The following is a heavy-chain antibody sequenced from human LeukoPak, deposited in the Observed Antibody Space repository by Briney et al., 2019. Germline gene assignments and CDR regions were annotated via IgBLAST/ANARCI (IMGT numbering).Heavy chain of an antibody. V-gene: IGHV4-59*01. D-gene: IGHD3-10*02. Sequence: PSETLSLTCTVSGGSISSYYWSWIRQPPGKGLEWIGYTYYSGSTNYNPSLKSRVTISVDTSKNQFSLKLSSVTAADTAVYYCARGPGLFGESALDYWGQGTLVTVSS. J-gene: IGHJ4*02. CDR2: TYYSGST. CDR3: ARGPGLFGESALDY. CDR1: GGSISSYY.